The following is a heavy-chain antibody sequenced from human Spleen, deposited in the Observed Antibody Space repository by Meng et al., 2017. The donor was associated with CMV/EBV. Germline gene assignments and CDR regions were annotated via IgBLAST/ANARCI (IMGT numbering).Heavy chain of an antibody. V-gene: IGHV1-3*01. CDR2: INAGNGDR. J-gene: IGHJ3*02. CDR3: ATAITKGQGAFDI. D-gene: IGHD3-10*01. Sequence: KSSGYSFSGFVMHWVRQAPGQRLEWMGRINAGNGDRKSSQKFQGRISITRDTSASTAYMELSSLSSADTAIYYCATAITKGQGAFDIWGLGTMVTVSS. CDR1: GYSFSGFV.